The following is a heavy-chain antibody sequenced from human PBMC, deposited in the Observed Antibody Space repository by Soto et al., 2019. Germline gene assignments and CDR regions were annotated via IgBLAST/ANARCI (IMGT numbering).Heavy chain of an antibody. CDR3: AMTLEAAPQRYFDY. CDR1: GFTFNYYY. J-gene: IGHJ4*02. V-gene: IGHV3-7*05. Sequence: PGGSLGLSCAASGFTFNYYYLSWVRQAPERGLEWVASIKQDGSEKYYVDSVRGRFTLSRDNARNSLFLQMNSLRVEDTAVYYCAMTLEAAPQRYFDYRGQGTLVT. CDR2: IKQDGSEK. D-gene: IGHD2-21*02.